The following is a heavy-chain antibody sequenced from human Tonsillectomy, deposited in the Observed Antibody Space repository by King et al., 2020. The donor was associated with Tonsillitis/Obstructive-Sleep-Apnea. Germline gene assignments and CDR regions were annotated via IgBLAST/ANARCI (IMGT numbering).Heavy chain of an antibody. CDR1: GFIFSSYA. J-gene: IGHJ4*02. Sequence: VQLVESGGGVVQPGRSLRLSCAASGFIFSSYAMHWVRQAPGKGLEWVAVISYDGRNNYYADSVKGRFTITRDNSKNTLYLQMNSLRAEDTAVYYCARDLIVVPAAMMDYWGQGTLVTVSS. CDR2: ISYDGRNN. D-gene: IGHD2-2*01. CDR3: ARDLIVVPAAMMDY. V-gene: IGHV3-30*01.